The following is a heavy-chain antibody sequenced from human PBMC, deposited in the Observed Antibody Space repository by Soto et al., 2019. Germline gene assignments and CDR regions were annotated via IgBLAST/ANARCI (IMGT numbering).Heavy chain of an antibody. D-gene: IGHD6-19*01. Sequence: EVQLVESGGGLVQPGGSLRLSCAASGFTLSSYDMHWVRQPTGKGLEWVSTIGTAGETYYPGSVKGRFTISRESAKNSLYLRMNSLRAEDTAVYYCIRAVAGYCHFNLWGRGTLVTVSS. CDR1: GFTLSSYD. CDR2: IGTAGET. J-gene: IGHJ2*01. CDR3: IRAVAGYCHFNL. V-gene: IGHV3-13*01.